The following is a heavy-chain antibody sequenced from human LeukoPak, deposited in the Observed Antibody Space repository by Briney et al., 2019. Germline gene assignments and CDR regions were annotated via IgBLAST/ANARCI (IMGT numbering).Heavy chain of an antibody. Sequence: SETLSLTCTVSGGSISSYYWSWIRQPPGKGLEWIGYIYYSGSTYYNPSLKSRVTISVDRSKNQFSLKLSSVTAADTAVYYCAREVGSSGYYDYWGQGTLVTVSS. D-gene: IGHD3-22*01. J-gene: IGHJ4*02. CDR3: AREVGSSGYYDY. CDR1: GGSISSYY. V-gene: IGHV4-59*12. CDR2: IYYSGST.